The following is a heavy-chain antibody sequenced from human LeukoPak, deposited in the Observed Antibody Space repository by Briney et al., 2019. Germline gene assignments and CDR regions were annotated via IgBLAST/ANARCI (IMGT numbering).Heavy chain of an antibody. CDR2: IYYSGST. J-gene: IGHJ5*02. CDR1: GGSISSGGYY. V-gene: IGHV4-31*03. D-gene: IGHD3-10*01. Sequence: SETLSLTCTVSGGSISSGGYYWSWIRQHPGKGLEWIGYIYYSGSTYYNPSLKSRVTISVDTSKNQFSLKLSSVTAADTAVYYCARGTGFPFGELSWFDLWGQGTLVTVSS. CDR3: ARGTGFPFGELSWFDL.